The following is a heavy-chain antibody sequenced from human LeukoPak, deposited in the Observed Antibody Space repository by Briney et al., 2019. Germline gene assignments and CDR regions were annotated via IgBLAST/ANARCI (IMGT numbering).Heavy chain of an antibody. J-gene: IGHJ4*02. V-gene: IGHV3-30*02. Sequence: GSLSLSCAASGFTFSSYGMHWVRPAPGKGLEWVAFIRYDGSNKYYADSVKGRFTISRDNSKNTLYLQMNSLRAEDTAVYYCAKDPLNGYSSGWYDYWGQGTLVTVSS. CDR1: GFTFSSYG. CDR2: IRYDGSNK. D-gene: IGHD6-19*01. CDR3: AKDPLNGYSSGWYDY.